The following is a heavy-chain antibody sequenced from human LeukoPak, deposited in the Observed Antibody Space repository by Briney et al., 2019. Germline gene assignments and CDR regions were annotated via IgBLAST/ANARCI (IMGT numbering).Heavy chain of an antibody. Sequence: TPSETLSLTCTVSGGSISSSSYYWGWIRQSPGKGLEWIGSVYYSGSTYYNPSLKSRVTISVDTSKNQFSLKLSSVTASDTAVYYCARHMVTTPWYFDLWGRGTLVTVSS. CDR2: VYYSGST. CDR3: ARHMVTTPWYFDL. J-gene: IGHJ2*01. V-gene: IGHV4-39*01. CDR1: GGSISSSSYY. D-gene: IGHD2-21*02.